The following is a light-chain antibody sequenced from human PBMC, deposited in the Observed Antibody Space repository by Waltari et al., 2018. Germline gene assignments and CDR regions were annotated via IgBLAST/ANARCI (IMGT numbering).Light chain of an antibody. CDR3: QQYDNLPV. Sequence: EIVLTQSPATLSLSPGERATLSCRASQSVSSYLAWYQQKPGQAPRLLIYDASNRATGIPARFSGSGSGTDFTLTISSLQPEDIATYYCQQYDNLPVFGPGTKVDIK. CDR1: QSVSSY. CDR2: DAS. V-gene: IGKV3-11*01. J-gene: IGKJ3*01.